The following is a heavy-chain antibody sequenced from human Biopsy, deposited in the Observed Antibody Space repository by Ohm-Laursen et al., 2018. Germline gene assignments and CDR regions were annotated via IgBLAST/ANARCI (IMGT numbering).Heavy chain of an antibody. CDR2: INQSGTT. V-gene: IGHV4-34*08. CDR1: GKTFSDYQ. CDR3: GNEVHGRDY. J-gene: IGHJ4*02. Sequence: TLSLTCAVFGKTFSDYQWSWIRQPPGKGPEWIGQINQSGTTNYNPSLKSRVSISADASKYEFSLRLTSVTAADTAVYFCGNEVHGRDYWGLGAQVTVSS. D-gene: IGHD2-15*01.